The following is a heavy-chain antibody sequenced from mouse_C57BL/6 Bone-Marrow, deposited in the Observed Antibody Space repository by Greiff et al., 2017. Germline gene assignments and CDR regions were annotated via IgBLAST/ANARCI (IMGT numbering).Heavy chain of an antibody. CDR3: AREEYSNYFFDY. CDR2: IYPGDGDT. V-gene: IGHV1-82*01. Sequence: QVQLQQSGPELVKPGASVKISCKASGYAFSSSWMNWVKQRPGQGLEWIGRIYPGDGDTNYNGKFKGKATLTADKSSSTAYMQLSSLTSEDSAVXVGAREEYSNYFFDYWGQGTTLTVSS. D-gene: IGHD2-5*01. J-gene: IGHJ2*01. CDR1: GYAFSSSW.